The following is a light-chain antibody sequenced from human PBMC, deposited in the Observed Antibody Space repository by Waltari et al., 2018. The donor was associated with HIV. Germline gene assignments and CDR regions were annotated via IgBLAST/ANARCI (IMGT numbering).Light chain of an antibody. J-gene: IGKJ3*01. CDR3: QQSYSSPLT. CDR2: AAS. CDR1: QTISTY. V-gene: IGKV1-39*01. Sequence: DIQLTQSPSSLSASVGDRVTIACRASQTISTYLNWYQQKPGKAPKLLISAASSLQSGVPSRFSGSASGTDFTLTINSLQPEDYATYYCQQSYSSPLTFGPRTKVDIK.